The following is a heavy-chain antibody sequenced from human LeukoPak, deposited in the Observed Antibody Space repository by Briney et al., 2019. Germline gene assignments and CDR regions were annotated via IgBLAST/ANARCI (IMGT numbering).Heavy chain of an antibody. CDR2: IKQDGSDK. D-gene: IGHD6-6*01. Sequence: GGSLRLTCAASGFTFGNYWMSWVRQAPGKGLEWVANIKQDGSDKYYVDSVTGRFTISRGNAKNSPYLQMNSLRAEDTAVYYCARWATSFDLWGQGTLVTVSS. V-gene: IGHV3-7*01. CDR1: GFTFGNYW. CDR3: ARWATSFDL. J-gene: IGHJ4*02.